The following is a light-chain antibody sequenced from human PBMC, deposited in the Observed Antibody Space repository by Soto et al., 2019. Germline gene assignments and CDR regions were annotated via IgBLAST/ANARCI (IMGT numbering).Light chain of an antibody. CDR2: GNS. CDR1: SSNIGAGYD. Sequence: QPVLTQPPSVSGAPGQRVTISFTGSSSNIGAGYDVHWYQQLPGTAPKLLIYGNSNRPSGVPDRFSGSKSGTSASLAITGLQAEDEADYYCQSYDSSLSGSDVVFGGGTQLTVL. J-gene: IGLJ2*01. V-gene: IGLV1-40*01. CDR3: QSYDSSLSGSDVV.